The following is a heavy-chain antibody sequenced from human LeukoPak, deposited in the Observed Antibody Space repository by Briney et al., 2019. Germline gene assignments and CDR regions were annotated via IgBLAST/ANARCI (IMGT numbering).Heavy chain of an antibody. CDR3: AKQLGYCSDGSCYFPY. CDR2: IWYDGSNK. V-gene: IGHV3-33*06. Sequence: GGSLRLSCAASGFTFSTSGMHWVRQAPGKGLEWVAVIWYDGSNKHYAESVKGRFSISRDNSKSTLYLQMNSLRAEDTAVYYCAKQLGYCSDGSCYFPYWGQGTLVTVSS. J-gene: IGHJ4*02. D-gene: IGHD2-15*01. CDR1: GFTFSTSG.